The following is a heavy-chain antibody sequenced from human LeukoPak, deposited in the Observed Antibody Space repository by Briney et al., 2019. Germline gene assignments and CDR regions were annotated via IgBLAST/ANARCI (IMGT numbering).Heavy chain of an antibody. CDR2: INWSSGHK. Sequence: GGSLRLSCAAPGFTFGDYGMHWVRQAPGKGLEWVSSINWSSGHKAYAASVEGRFTISRDNTKNFLYLQMSSLRPDDTAFYYCAKDAGVGSSSLSYYWYIDFWGKGTTVIVSS. J-gene: IGHJ6*03. D-gene: IGHD6-6*01. V-gene: IGHV3-9*01. CDR1: GFTFGDYG. CDR3: AKDAGVGSSSLSYYWYIDF.